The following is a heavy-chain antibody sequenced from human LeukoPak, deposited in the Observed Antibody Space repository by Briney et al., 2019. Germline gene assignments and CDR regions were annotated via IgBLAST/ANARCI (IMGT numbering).Heavy chain of an antibody. CDR2: IYYSGST. V-gene: IGHV4-39*07. CDR1: GGSISSSSYY. J-gene: IGHJ5*02. D-gene: IGHD3-22*01. CDR3: ARDHSQLVVASLGAFDP. Sequence: PSETLSLTCTVSGGSISSSSYYWGWIRQPPGKGLEWIGSIYYSGSTYYNPSLKSRVTISVDTSKNQFSLKLSSVTAADTAVYYCARDHSQLVVASLGAFDPWGQGTLVTVSS.